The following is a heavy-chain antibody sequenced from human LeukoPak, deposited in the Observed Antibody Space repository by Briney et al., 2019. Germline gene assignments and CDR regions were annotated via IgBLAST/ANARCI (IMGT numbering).Heavy chain of an antibody. D-gene: IGHD5-18*01. J-gene: IGHJ4*02. CDR2: IKGKTDGGTT. CDR3: TTGTWIQLWLADY. CDR1: GFTFSNAC. Sequence: GGSLRLSCATSGFTFSNACMSWVRQAPGKGLEWVGHIKGKTDGGTTDYAAPVQGRFTISRDDSKNTLCLQMNSLKTEDTAVYYCTTGTWIQLWLADYWGQGTLVTVSS. V-gene: IGHV3-15*01.